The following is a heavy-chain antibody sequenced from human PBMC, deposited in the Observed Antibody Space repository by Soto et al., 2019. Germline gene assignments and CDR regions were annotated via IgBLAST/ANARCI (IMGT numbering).Heavy chain of an antibody. J-gene: IGHJ6*02. CDR3: IYRREAYDYHGLDV. CDR2: LYFNDDR. CDR1: GFSLRTTGVG. V-gene: IGHV2-5*01. D-gene: IGHD3-10*01. Sequence: ESGPTLVKPTETLTLTCTFSGFSLRTTGVGVGWIRQPPGQSLEWLVVLYFNDDRRYNPSLRNRLSITKDTSTNQVVLTMTHMDPVDTATYYYIYRREAYDYHGLDVWGQGTTVTVSS.